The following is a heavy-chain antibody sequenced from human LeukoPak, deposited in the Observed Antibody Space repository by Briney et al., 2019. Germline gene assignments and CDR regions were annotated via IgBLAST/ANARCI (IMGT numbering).Heavy chain of an antibody. V-gene: IGHV3-74*01. CDR1: GFTFSSYW. Sequence: GGSLRLSCAASGFTFSSYWMHWVRQTPGKGLVWVSRINVDGSSTSYADSVKGRFTISRDNSKNTLYLQMNSLRAEDTAVYYCAREGVSGYFDYWGQGTLVTVSS. CDR3: AREGVSGYFDY. D-gene: IGHD3-16*01. J-gene: IGHJ4*02. CDR2: INVDGSST.